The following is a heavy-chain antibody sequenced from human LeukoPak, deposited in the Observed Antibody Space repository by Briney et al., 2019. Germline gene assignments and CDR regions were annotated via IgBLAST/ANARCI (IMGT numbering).Heavy chain of an antibody. V-gene: IGHV3-23*01. CDR2: ISGGGDIA. Sequence: GGSLRLSCAASGFTFSSYEMNWVRQGPGRGLEWVSGISGGGDIADYADSVRGRFTISRDNSRSTLDLQMGSLRDEDTAIYYCAKGTSARYCWYSDSWGQGILITVSS. D-gene: IGHD2-15*01. CDR3: AKGTSARYCWYSDS. CDR1: GFTFSSYE. J-gene: IGHJ4*02.